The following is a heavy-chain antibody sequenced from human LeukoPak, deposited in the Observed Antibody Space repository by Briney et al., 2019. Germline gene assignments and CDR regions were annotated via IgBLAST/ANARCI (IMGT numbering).Heavy chain of an antibody. Sequence: GGSLRLSCAASGFTFSSYWMSWVRQAPGKGLEWVANIKQDGSEKYYVDSVKGRFTISRDNAKNSLYLQMNSLRAEDTAVYYCARVDDSSGYFAERLDYWGQGTLVTVSS. V-gene: IGHV3-7*01. D-gene: IGHD3-22*01. CDR1: GFTFSSYW. J-gene: IGHJ4*02. CDR2: IKQDGSEK. CDR3: ARVDDSSGYFAERLDY.